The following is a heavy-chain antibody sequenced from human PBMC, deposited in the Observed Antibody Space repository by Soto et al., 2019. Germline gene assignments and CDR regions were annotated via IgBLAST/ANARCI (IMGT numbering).Heavy chain of an antibody. CDR2: IDPSDSYT. CDR3: ARRPYDSSGYSGFAI. V-gene: IGHV5-10-1*01. D-gene: IGHD3-22*01. Sequence: EVQLVQSGAEVKKPGESLRISCKGSGYRFTSYWISWVRQMPGKGLEWMGRIDPSDSYTNYSPSFQDHVTISADKSISTAYLQWSSLKASDTAMYYCARRPYDSSGYSGFAIWDQGTMVTVSS. J-gene: IGHJ3*02. CDR1: GYRFTSYW.